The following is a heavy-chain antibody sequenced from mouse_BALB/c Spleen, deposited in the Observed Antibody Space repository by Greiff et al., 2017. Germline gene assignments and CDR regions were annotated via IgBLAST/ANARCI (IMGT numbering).Heavy chain of an antibody. CDR3: AREDYYGSRTWFAY. CDR1: GFSLTSYG. J-gene: IGHJ3*01. Sequence: VQVVESGPGLVAPSQSLSITCTVSGFSLTSYGVHWVRQPPGKGLEWLGVIWAGGSTNYNSALMSRLSISKDNSKSQVFLKMNSLQTDDTAMYYCAREDYYGSRTWFAYWGQGTLVTVSA. D-gene: IGHD1-1*01. CDR2: IWAGGST. V-gene: IGHV2-9*02.